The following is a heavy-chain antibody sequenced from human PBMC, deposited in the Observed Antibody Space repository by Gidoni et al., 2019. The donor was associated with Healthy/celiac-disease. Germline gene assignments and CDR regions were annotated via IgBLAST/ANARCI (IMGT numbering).Heavy chain of an antibody. CDR3: AKDVVLRYVDWLPLDYFDY. J-gene: IGHJ4*02. V-gene: IGHV3-30*18. CDR1: GFPFRSYA. CDR2: ISYDGSNK. D-gene: IGHD3-9*01. Sequence: QVPLVESGGGVVQPGRSLRLPCQASGFPFRSYAMHWVRQAPGKGLEWVAVISYDGSNKYYADSVKGRFTISRDNSKNTLYLQMNSLRAEDTAVYYCAKDVVLRYVDWLPLDYFDYWGQGTLVTVSS.